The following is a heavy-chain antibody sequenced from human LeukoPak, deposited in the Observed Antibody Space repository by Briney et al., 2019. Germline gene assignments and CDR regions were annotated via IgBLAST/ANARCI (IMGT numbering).Heavy chain of an antibody. CDR1: GGSLSSSTSY. V-gene: IGHV4-39*01. CDR3: ARHGSTDYFDS. Sequence: PSETLSLTCAVSGGSLSSSTSYWGWIRQPPGKGLEWIGRIYYSGSTFYNPSLKSRVTISVDTSKNQFSLRLSSVTAADTAVYYCARHGSTDYFDSWGQGSLVTVSS. CDR2: IYYSGST. J-gene: IGHJ4*02. D-gene: IGHD2-2*03.